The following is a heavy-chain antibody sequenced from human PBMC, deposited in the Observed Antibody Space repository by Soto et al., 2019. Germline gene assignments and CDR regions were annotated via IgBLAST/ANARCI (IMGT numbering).Heavy chain of an antibody. CDR2: ISYDGSNK. D-gene: IGHD5-12*01. Sequence: PGRSLRLSXAASGFTFSSYAMHWVRQAPGKGLEWVAVISYDGSNKYYADSVKGRFTISRDNSKNTLYLQMNSLRAEDTAVYYCARRGGWLQLIYFDYWGQGTLVTVSS. J-gene: IGHJ4*02. V-gene: IGHV3-30-3*01. CDR1: GFTFSSYA. CDR3: ARRGGWLQLIYFDY.